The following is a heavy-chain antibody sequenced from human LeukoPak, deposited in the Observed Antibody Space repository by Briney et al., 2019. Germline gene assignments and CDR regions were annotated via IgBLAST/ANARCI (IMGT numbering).Heavy chain of an antibody. CDR2: ISYDGSNK. CDR3: ARGLRYFDWFHG. J-gene: IGHJ5*02. CDR1: GFTFSSYA. V-gene: IGHV3-30*04. Sequence: PGGSLRLSCAASGFTFSSYAMHWVRQAPGKGLEWVAVISYDGSNKYYADSVKGRFTISRDNSKNTLYLQMNSLRAEDTAVYYCARGLRYFDWFHGWGQGTLVTVSS. D-gene: IGHD3-9*01.